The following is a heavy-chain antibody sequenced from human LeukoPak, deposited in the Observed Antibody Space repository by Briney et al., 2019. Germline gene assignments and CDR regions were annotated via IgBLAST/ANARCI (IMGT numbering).Heavy chain of an antibody. V-gene: IGHV1-2*02. CDR3: ARDWGDYDYYYYGIDV. Sequence: GASVKVSCKASGYTFTDYYIHWVRQAPGRGLEWMGRIKPNSGGTNYAQNFQDRVTMTRDTSMSTVYMEVSSLTVDDTAVYYCARDWGDYDYYYYGIDVWGQGTTVTVSS. CDR2: IKPNSGGT. J-gene: IGHJ6*02. CDR1: GYTFTDYY. D-gene: IGHD4-17*01.